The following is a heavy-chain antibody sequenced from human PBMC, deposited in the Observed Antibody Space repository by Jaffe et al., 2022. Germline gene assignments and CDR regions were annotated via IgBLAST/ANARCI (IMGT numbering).Heavy chain of an antibody. CDR2: ISSSSSTI. CDR3: ARATHYGDYGS. J-gene: IGHJ5*02. D-gene: IGHD4-17*01. V-gene: IGHV3-48*01. Sequence: EVQLVESGGGLVQPGGSLRLSCAASGFTFSSYSMNWVRQAPGKGLEWVSYISSSSSTIYYADSVKGRFTISRDNAKNSLYLQMNSLRAEDTAVYYCARATHYGDYGSWGQGTLVTVSS. CDR1: GFTFSSYS.